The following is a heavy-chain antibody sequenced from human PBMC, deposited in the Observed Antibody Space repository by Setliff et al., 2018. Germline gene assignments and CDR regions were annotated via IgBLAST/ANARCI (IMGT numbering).Heavy chain of an antibody. D-gene: IGHD2-21*02. Sequence: SETLSLTCTVSGGSISSYYWSWIRQPAGKGLEWIGHIYIGGSANYNPSLKSRVTMSIDTSKNQFSLKLSSVTAADTAVYYCARSPYVVVTAIPFDYWGQGTLVTVSS. CDR2: IYIGGSA. CDR3: ARSPYVVVTAIPFDY. CDR1: GGSISSYY. J-gene: IGHJ4*02. V-gene: IGHV4-4*07.